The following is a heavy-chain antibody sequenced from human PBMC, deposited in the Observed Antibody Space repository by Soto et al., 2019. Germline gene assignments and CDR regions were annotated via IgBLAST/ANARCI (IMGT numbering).Heavy chain of an antibody. V-gene: IGHV3-48*02. D-gene: IGHD4-4*01. J-gene: IGHJ4*02. CDR1: GFTFSSYS. CDR2: ISGSGNTM. Sequence: EVQLVESGGGLVQPGGSLRLSCSASGFTFSSYSMNWVRQAPGKELEWLSYISGSGNTMYYADSVKGRFTIARDNAQKSLYLQSNNLRDDDTAMYYCARDPKSGNQKLYFDYWGQGTLVTVSS. CDR3: ARDPKSGNQKLYFDY.